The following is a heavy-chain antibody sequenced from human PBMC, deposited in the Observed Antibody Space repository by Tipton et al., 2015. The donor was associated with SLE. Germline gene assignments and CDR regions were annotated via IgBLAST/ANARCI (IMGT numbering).Heavy chain of an antibody. D-gene: IGHD3-3*01. Sequence: TLSLTCTVSGGSISSYFWSWIRQPPGKGLEWIGDIYYSGSTNYNPSLKSRVTISVDTSKNQFSLKLSSVTAADTAVYYCARGGRIAIFGVATDGAFDIWGQGTMVTVSS. CDR1: GGSISSYF. CDR3: ARGGRIAIFGVATDGAFDI. V-gene: IGHV4-59*01. J-gene: IGHJ3*02. CDR2: IYYSGST.